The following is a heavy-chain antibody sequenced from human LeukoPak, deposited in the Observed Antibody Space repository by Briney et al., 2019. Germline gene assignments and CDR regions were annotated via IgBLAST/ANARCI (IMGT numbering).Heavy chain of an antibody. V-gene: IGHV1-3*03. D-gene: IGHD3-10*01. CDR1: GYIFSDYT. Sequence: ASVKVSFKASGYIFSDYTMHWGRQARGQRVEWMGWINGENGNTKYSQELRGRVTFTSDSSATTVYMELSSLRSEDVAVYYCAREVSSVGANYFDYWGQGTLVTVSS. J-gene: IGHJ4*02. CDR2: INGENGNT. CDR3: AREVSSVGANYFDY.